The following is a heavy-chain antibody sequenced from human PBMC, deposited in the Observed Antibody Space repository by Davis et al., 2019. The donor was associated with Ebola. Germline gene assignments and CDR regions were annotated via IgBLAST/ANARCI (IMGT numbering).Heavy chain of an antibody. CDR3: ARGWGITMIVVVTDFDY. D-gene: IGHD3-22*01. CDR2: ISAYNGNT. J-gene: IGHJ4*02. Sequence: ASVKVSCKASGYTFTSYGISWVRQAPGQGLEWMGWISAYNGNTNYAQKLQGRVTITRDTSASTAYMELSSLRSEDTAVYYCARGWGITMIVVVTDFDYWGQGTLVTVSS. CDR1: GYTFTSYG. V-gene: IGHV1-18*01.